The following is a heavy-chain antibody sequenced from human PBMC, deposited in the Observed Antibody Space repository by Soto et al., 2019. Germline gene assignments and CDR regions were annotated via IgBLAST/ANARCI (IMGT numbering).Heavy chain of an antibody. CDR2: ISGSGSST. D-gene: IGHD3-9*01. CDR1: GFTFSSYA. Sequence: PGGSLRLSCAASGFTFSSYAMTWVRQAPGEGLEWVSAISGSGSSTYYADSVKGRFTISRDNSENTLYLQMNSLRAEDTAVYYCAKLRGYDILTGYRCFDYWGQGTLVTVSS. CDR3: AKLRGYDILTGYRCFDY. V-gene: IGHV3-23*01. J-gene: IGHJ4*02.